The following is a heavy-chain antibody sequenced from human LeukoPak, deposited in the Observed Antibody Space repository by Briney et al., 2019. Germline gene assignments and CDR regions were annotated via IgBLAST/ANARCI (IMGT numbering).Heavy chain of an antibody. CDR3: AAVLAAAGAFDY. CDR1: GFTFSSYW. Sequence: PGGSLRLSCAASGFTFSSYWMSWVRQAPGKGLEWVAVISYDGSNKYYADSVKGRFTISRDNSKNTLYLQMNSLRAEDTAVYYCAAVLAAAGAFDYWGQGTLVTVSS. J-gene: IGHJ4*02. CDR2: ISYDGSNK. V-gene: IGHV3-30*03. D-gene: IGHD6-13*01.